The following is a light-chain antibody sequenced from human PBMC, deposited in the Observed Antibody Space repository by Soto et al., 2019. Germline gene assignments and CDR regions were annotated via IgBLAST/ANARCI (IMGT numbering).Light chain of an antibody. J-gene: IGKJ2*01. CDR2: LGS. CDR3: MQALQTPYT. V-gene: IGKV2-28*01. Sequence: DIVMTQSPLSLPVTPGEPASISCRSSQSLLHSNGNNYLEWYQQKPGQSPQLLIYLGSNRASGVPDRFSGSGSGTDFTLKISRVEAEDVGVYYCMQALQTPYTFGQGTKLDIK. CDR1: QSLLHSNGNNY.